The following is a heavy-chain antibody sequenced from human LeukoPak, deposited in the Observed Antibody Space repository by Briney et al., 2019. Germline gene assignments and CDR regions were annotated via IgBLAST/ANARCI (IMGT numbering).Heavy chain of an antibody. CDR2: ISGTGGST. Sequence: GGSLRLSCAASGFTFSSHWMHWVRQAPGKGLVWVSGISGTGGSTYYAGSVKGRFTISRDNSRNTLYLQMNSLRAEDTAVYYCAKERNLWYYYMDVWGKGTTVTVSS. D-gene: IGHD1-14*01. CDR1: GFTFSSHW. CDR3: AKERNLWYYYMDV. V-gene: IGHV3-23*01. J-gene: IGHJ6*03.